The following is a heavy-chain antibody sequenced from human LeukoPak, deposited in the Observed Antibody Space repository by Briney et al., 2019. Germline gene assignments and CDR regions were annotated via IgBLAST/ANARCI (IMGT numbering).Heavy chain of an antibody. Sequence: SQTLSLTCTVSSDSISNYYCSCIRQPPRKGLEWIGYISYTGSISYSPSLKNRVTISVDMSKNQFSLTLSSVTAADTATYYCARADSTGWSSLDYWGQGTLVIVSP. J-gene: IGHJ4*02. CDR3: ARADSTGWSSLDY. CDR1: SDSISNYY. V-gene: IGHV4-59*08. CDR2: ISYTGSI. D-gene: IGHD6-19*01.